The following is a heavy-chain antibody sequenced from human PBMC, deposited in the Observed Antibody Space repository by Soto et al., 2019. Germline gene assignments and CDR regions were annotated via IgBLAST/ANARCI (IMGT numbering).Heavy chain of an antibody. V-gene: IGHV1-69*08. D-gene: IGHD2-2*01. Sequence: QVQLVQSGAEVKKPGSSVKVSCKASGGTFSSYTISCVRQAPGQGLEWMGRIIPILGIANDAQKFQGRVTITADKYTSTAYMELSSLRSEDTAVYYCARDCSSTSCYAYPWGQGNLVTVSS. J-gene: IGHJ5*02. CDR3: ARDCSSTSCYAYP. CDR1: GGTFSSYT. CDR2: IIPILGIA.